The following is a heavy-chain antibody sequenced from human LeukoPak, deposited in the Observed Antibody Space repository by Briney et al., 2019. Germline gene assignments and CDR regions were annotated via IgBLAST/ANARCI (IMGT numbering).Heavy chain of an antibody. CDR3: ARARGKYGSGSYYYYGMDV. J-gene: IGHJ6*02. D-gene: IGHD3-10*01. Sequence: GGSLRLSCAASGFTFSSYSMNWVRQAPGKGLEWVSSISSSSSYIYYADSVKGRFTISRDNAKSSLYLQMNSLRAEDTAVYYCARARGKYGSGSYYYYGMDVWGQGTTVTVSS. CDR2: ISSSSSYI. V-gene: IGHV3-21*01. CDR1: GFTFSSYS.